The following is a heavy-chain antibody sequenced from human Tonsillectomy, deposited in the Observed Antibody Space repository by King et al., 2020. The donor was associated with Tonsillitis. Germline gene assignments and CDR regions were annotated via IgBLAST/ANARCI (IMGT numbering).Heavy chain of an antibody. CDR3: IRFAAPEYGDYGDY. D-gene: IGHD4-17*01. J-gene: IGHJ4*02. CDR2: IRSKANSYAT. Sequence: VQLVESGGGLVQPGGSLKLSCAASGFTFSGSAMHWVRQASGKGLEWVGRIRSKANSYATAYTAPVKGRFVISRDDSKNTMYPRMNSLKTEDTAVYYCIRFAAPEYGDYGDYWGQGTLVTVSS. V-gene: IGHV3-73*01. CDR1: GFTFSGSA.